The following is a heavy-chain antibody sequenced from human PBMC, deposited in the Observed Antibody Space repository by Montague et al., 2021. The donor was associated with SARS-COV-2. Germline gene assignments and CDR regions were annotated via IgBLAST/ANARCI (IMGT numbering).Heavy chain of an antibody. D-gene: IGHD2-15*01. CDR3: GRGVVAATPVADY. CDR2: IYASGGT. V-gene: IGHV4-4*07. CDR1: GDSISSFY. Sequence: SETLSLTCTVSGDSISSFYWNWIRQPAGKGLEWIGRIYASGGTNYNPSLKSRVTMSVDTSKTQFSLKLNAVTAADTAVYYCGRGVVAATPVADYWGRGTLVTVSS. J-gene: IGHJ4*02.